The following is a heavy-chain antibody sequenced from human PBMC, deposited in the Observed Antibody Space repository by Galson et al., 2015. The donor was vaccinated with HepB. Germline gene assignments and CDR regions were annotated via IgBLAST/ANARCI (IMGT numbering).Heavy chain of an antibody. Sequence: SLRLSCATSGFTFSRYTMHWVRQAPGRGLEWVAVISQDGRITYHADSVMGRFTISRDNSKNTLYLQMNSLRTEETAVFYCARSEPRTWHNFDYWGQGTRVTVSS. CDR3: ARSEPRTWHNFDY. J-gene: IGHJ4*02. CDR1: GFTFSRYT. CDR2: ISQDGRIT. V-gene: IGHV3-30*04. D-gene: IGHD1-14*01.